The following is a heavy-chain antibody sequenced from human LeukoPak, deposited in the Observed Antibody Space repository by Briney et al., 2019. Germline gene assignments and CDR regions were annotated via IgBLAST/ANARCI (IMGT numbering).Heavy chain of an antibody. D-gene: IGHD2-15*01. CDR2: IYPGDSDT. J-gene: IGHJ5*02. CDR1: GYSFTSYW. V-gene: IGHV5-51*01. Sequence: GESLKISCKGSGYSFTSYWIGWVRQMPGKGLEWMGIIYPGDSDTRYSPSFQGQVTISADKSISTAYLQWSSLKVSDTAMYYCARLEYCSGGSCYGNNWFDPWGQGTLVTVSS. CDR3: ARLEYCSGGSCYGNNWFDP.